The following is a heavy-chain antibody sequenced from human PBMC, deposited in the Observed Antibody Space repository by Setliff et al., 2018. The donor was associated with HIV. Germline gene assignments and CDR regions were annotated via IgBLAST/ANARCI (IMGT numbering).Heavy chain of an antibody. D-gene: IGHD6-13*01. CDR1: GVSFSGYY. CDR2: INHRGIT. J-gene: IGHJ6*01. V-gene: IGHV4-34*01. CDR3: ARVVWMAAAGTIDYYYYGMDI. Sequence: ETLSLTCAVYGVSFSGYYWSWIRQPPGKGLEWIGEINHRGITNYSPSLKSRVTISVDTSKNQFSLKLRSVTAADTAAYYCARVVWMAAAGTIDYYYYGMDIWG.